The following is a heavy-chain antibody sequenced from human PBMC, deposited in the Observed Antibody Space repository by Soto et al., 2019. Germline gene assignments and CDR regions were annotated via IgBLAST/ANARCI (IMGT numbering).Heavy chain of an antibody. CDR2: IFYSGST. CDR1: GGSISSSSYY. J-gene: IGHJ6*02. V-gene: IGHV4-39*01. Sequence: PSETLSLTCTVSGGSISSSSYYWGWIRQPPGKGLEWIGSIFYSGSTYYNPSLKSRVTISLDTSKNQFSLKLSSVTAADTAVYYCARLSGGGIAAAGTQSYYYYGMDVWGQGTTVT. CDR3: ARLSGGGIAAAGTQSYYYYGMDV. D-gene: IGHD6-13*01.